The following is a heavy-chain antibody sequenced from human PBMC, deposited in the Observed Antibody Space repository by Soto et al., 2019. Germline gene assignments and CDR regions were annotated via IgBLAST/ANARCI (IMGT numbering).Heavy chain of an antibody. CDR1: GGSISSYY. V-gene: IGHV4-59*08. J-gene: IGHJ4*02. CDR3: ARHGIVGATADY. CDR2: IYYSGST. Sequence: QVQLQESGPGLVKPSETLSLTCTVSGGSISSYYWSWIRQPPGKGLEWIGYIYYSGSTNYNPSLKRRVTISVDTSTNQSSRKLSSVTAADAAVYYCARHGIVGATADYWGQGTLVTVSS. D-gene: IGHD1-26*01.